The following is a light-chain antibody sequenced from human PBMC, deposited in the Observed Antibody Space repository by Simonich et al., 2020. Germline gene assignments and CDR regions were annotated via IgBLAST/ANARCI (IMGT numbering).Light chain of an antibody. Sequence: DIVMTQSPDSLAVSLGERATINCKSSQSVLYNSNNKNYLALYQQKPGPPPKLLIYWESTRESGVPDRFSGSGSGTDFTLTISSLQAEDVAVYYCQQYYSTPWTFGQGTKVEIK. CDR2: WES. CDR1: QSVLYNSNNKNY. CDR3: QQYYSTPWT. V-gene: IGKV4-1*01. J-gene: IGKJ1*01.